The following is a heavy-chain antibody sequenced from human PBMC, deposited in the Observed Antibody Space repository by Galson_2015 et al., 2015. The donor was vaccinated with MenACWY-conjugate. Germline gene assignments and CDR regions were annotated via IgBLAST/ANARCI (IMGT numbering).Heavy chain of an antibody. J-gene: IGHJ5*02. V-gene: IGHV2-5*02. CDR1: GFSLSTRGVG. Sequence: PALVKPTQTLTLTCTFSGFSLSTRGVGVGWIRQPPGKALEWLALIYWDDDKRYSPSLKSRLTITKDTSKNQVVLTMTNVDPVDTATYYCAHISTGTDSNDYGDFNWFDPWGQGTLVTVSS. CDR3: AHISTGTDSNDYGDFNWFDP. CDR2: IYWDDDK. D-gene: IGHD4-17*01.